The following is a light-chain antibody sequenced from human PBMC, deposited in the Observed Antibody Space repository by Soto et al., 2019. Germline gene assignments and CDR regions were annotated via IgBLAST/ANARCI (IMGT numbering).Light chain of an antibody. J-gene: IGLJ2*01. V-gene: IGLV1-51*01. Sequence: QSVLTQPPSVSAAPGQKVTISCSGSSSNIGNNYVSWYQQFPGTAPKLLIYDNNKRPSGIPDRFSGSKSGTSATLDITGLQTRDEADYYCGTWDSSLSAVVFGGGTKLTVL. CDR3: GTWDSSLSAVV. CDR1: SSNIGNNY. CDR2: DNN.